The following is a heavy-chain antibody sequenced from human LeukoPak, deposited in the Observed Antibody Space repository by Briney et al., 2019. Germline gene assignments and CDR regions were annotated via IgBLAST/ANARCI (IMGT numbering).Heavy chain of an antibody. CDR3: ARESFIAVAGQRGSNAFDI. J-gene: IGHJ3*02. CDR2: IWYDGSNK. Sequence: PGGSLRLSCGASGFTFSNAWMSWVRQAPGKGLEWVAVIWYDGSNKYYADSVKGRFTISRDNSKNTLYLQMNSLRAEDTAVYYCARESFIAVAGQRGSNAFDIWGQGTMVTVSS. CDR1: GFTFSNAW. V-gene: IGHV3-33*08. D-gene: IGHD6-19*01.